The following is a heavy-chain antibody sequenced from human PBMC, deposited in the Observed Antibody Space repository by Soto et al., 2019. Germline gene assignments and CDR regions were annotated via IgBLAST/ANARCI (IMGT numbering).Heavy chain of an antibody. J-gene: IGHJ4*02. D-gene: IGHD3-22*01. Sequence: GGSLRLSCSASGFIFSSYEMHWVRQGPGKGLEWVSAIGTTGDTNYAGSVKGRFTISRENAKNSLYLQMNSLRAGDTAIYFCARAIGPTLFDYWGQGALVTVSS. CDR1: GFIFSSYE. CDR3: ARAIGPTLFDY. V-gene: IGHV3-13*04. CDR2: IGTTGDT.